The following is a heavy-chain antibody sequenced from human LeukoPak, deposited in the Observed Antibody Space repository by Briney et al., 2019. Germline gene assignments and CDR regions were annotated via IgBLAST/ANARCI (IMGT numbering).Heavy chain of an antibody. V-gene: IGHV3-21*01. CDR2: ISYSSSYI. CDR1: GFTFSSYA. CDR3: ARRPAAMKGEDY. Sequence: TGGSLRLSCAASGFTFSSYAMNWVRQAPGKGLEWVSSISYSSSYIYYADSVKGRFTISRDNAKNSLYLQMNSLRAEDTAVYYCARRPAAMKGEDYWGQGTLVTVSS. J-gene: IGHJ4*02. D-gene: IGHD2-2*01.